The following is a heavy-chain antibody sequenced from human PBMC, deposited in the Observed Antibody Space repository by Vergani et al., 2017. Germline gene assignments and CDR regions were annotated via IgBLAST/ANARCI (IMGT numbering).Heavy chain of an antibody. CDR3: ALGTFLHAFDN. CDR2: IYSSGST. D-gene: IGHD1-26*01. V-gene: IGHV4-61*02. CDR1: GDSISSGNYY. J-gene: IGHJ3*02. Sequence: QVQLQESGPGLLKPSQTLSLTCSVAGDSISSGNYYWNWIRQPAGKGLEWMGRIYSSGSTSYNPSIKSRITMSLDTSKNQFSLILSSVTAADTAVYYCALGTFLHAFDNWGQGTVVTVSS.